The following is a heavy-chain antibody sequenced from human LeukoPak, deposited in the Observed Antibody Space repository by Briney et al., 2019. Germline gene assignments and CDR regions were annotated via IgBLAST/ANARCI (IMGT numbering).Heavy chain of an antibody. J-gene: IGHJ6*02. Sequence: GASVKVSCKSSGYTFTIYYMHWVRQAPGQGLEWMGIINPSGGSTSYAQKFQGRVTMTRDTSTSTVYMELSSLRSEDTAVYYCARDKGPYCSGGSCPYYYYYGMDVWGQGTTVTVSS. CDR2: INPSGGST. V-gene: IGHV1-46*01. CDR3: ARDKGPYCSGGSCPYYYYYGMDV. CDR1: GYTFTIYY. D-gene: IGHD2-15*01.